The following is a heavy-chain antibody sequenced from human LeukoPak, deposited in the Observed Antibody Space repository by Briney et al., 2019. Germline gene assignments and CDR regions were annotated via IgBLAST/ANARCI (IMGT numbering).Heavy chain of an antibody. J-gene: IGHJ4*02. CDR1: GFTFSSYA. CDR2: ISGSGGST. CDR3: AKFTMIVVVSKGSYFDY. Sequence: LPGGSLRLSCAASGFTFSSYAMSWVRQAPGKGLEWVSAISGSGGSTYYADSVKGRFTISRDNSKNTLYLQMNSLRAEDTAVYYCAKFTMIVVVSKGSYFDYWGQGTLVTVSS. D-gene: IGHD3-22*01. V-gene: IGHV3-23*01.